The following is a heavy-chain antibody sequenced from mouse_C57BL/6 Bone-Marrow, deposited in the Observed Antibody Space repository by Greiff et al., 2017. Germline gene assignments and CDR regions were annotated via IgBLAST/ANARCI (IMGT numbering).Heavy chain of an antibody. CDR2: INPNNGGT. CDR3: ARRGYYGGSYGWYFDV. CDR1: GYTFTDYN. J-gene: IGHJ1*03. D-gene: IGHD1-1*01. Sequence: VQLKESGPELVKPGASVKMSCKASGYTFTDYNMHWVKQSHGKSLEWIGYINPNNGGTSYNQKFKGKATLTVNKSSSTAYMELRSLTSEDSAVYYCARRGYYGGSYGWYFDVWGTGTTVTVSS. V-gene: IGHV1-22*01.